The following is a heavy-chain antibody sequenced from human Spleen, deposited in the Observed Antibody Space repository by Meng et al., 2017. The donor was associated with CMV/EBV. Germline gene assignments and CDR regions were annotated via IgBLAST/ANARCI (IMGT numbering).Heavy chain of an antibody. Sequence: ASVKVSCKASGGTFSSYTISWVRQAPGQGLEWMGWMNPNSGNTGYAQKFQGRVTMTRNTSISTAYMELSSLRSDDTAVYYCARTPYDFWSGYQGAEGNFDYWGQGTLVTVSS. CDR3: ARTPYDFWSGYQGAEGNFDY. D-gene: IGHD3-3*01. J-gene: IGHJ4*02. V-gene: IGHV1-8*02. CDR2: MNPNSGNT. CDR1: GGTFSSYT.